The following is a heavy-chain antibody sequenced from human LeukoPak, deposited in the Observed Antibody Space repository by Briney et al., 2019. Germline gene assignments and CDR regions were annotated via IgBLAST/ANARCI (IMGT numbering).Heavy chain of an antibody. CDR2: ISWSSGSI. J-gene: IGHJ4*02. Sequence: GGSLRLSCAASGFTFDDYAMHWVRQAPGKGLEWVSGISWSSGSIGYADSVKGRFTISRDNAKNSLYLQMNSLKTEDTAVYYCTTGGGYCSGGTCYLVRSLFDYWGQGTLVTVSS. V-gene: IGHV3-9*01. CDR1: GFTFDDYA. D-gene: IGHD2-15*01. CDR3: TTGGGYCSGGTCYLVRSLFDY.